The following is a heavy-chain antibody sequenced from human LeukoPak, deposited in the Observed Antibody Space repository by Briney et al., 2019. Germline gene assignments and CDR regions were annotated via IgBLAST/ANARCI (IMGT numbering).Heavy chain of an antibody. Sequence: SETLSLTCTVSGGSISSYYWSWIRQPPGKGLEWIGYIYYSGSTNYNPSLKSRVTISVDTSKNQFSLKLSSVTAADTAVYYCARRACTASSCSPPSDSWFDPWGQGTLVTVSS. V-gene: IGHV4-59*08. CDR3: ARRACTASSCSPPSDSWFDP. J-gene: IGHJ5*02. D-gene: IGHD2-2*01. CDR2: IYYSGST. CDR1: GGSISSYY.